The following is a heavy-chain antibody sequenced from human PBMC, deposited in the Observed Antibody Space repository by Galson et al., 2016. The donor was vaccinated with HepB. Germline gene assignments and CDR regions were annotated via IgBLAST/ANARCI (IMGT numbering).Heavy chain of an antibody. Sequence: QSGAEVKKPGESLKISCQGSGYSFTSYWIGWVRQMPGKGLEWMGIIYPGDSDKRYSPSFQGQVTISADKSISTAHLQWSSLKASDSGMYYCAGPYCSGGRCYLDYWGQGTLVTVSS. J-gene: IGHJ4*02. CDR2: IYPGDSDK. CDR3: AGPYCSGGRCYLDY. V-gene: IGHV5-51*01. D-gene: IGHD2-15*01. CDR1: GYSFTSYW.